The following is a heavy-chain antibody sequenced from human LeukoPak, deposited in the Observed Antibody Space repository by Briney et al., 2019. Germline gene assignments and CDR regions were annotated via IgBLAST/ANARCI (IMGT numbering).Heavy chain of an antibody. CDR1: GGSISNYY. V-gene: IGHV4-59*01. CDR3: ARDPGRRGSGLD. Sequence: SETLSLTCTVSGGSISNYYLNWIRQPPGKGLEWGGHIYYSGSTSYNPSLKRRVTISVDTSKNQFSLRLNSVTAADTAVYYCARDPGRRGSGLDWGQGSLVTVSS. J-gene: IGHJ4*02. CDR2: IYYSGST. D-gene: IGHD6-25*01.